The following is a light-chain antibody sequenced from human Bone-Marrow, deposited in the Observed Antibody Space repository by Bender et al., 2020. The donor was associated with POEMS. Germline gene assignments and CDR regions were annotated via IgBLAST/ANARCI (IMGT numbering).Light chain of an antibody. CDR1: SSDVGGYNY. Sequence: QSALTQPPSASGSPGQSVTISCTGTSSDVGGYNYVSWYQQHPGKAPKLLIYEVRKRPSGVSNRFSGSKSGTSATLGITGLQTGDEADYYCATWDAAHNVFGTGTTVTVL. V-gene: IGLV2-8*01. CDR2: EVR. CDR3: ATWDAAHNV. J-gene: IGLJ1*01.